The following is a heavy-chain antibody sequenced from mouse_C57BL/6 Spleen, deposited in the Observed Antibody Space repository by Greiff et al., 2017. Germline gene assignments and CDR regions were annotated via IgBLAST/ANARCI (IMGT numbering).Heavy chain of an antibody. CDR3: APGNYEAWFAY. V-gene: IGHV1-82*01. J-gene: IGHJ3*01. CDR2: IYPGDGDT. D-gene: IGHD2-1*01. CDR1: GYAFSSSW. Sequence: QVQLQQSGPELVKPGASVKISCKASGYAFSSSWMNWVKQRPGKGLEWIGRIYPGDGDTNYNGKFKGQATLTADKSSSTAYMQLSSLTSEDSAVYFCAPGNYEAWFAYWGQGTLVTVSA.